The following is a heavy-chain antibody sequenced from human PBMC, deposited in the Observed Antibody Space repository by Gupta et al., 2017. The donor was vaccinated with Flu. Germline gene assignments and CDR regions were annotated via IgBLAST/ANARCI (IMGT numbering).Heavy chain of an antibody. CDR3: AKGYCSSTSCYPYYFDY. V-gene: IGHV3-23*01. J-gene: IGHJ4*02. CDR2: MSGSGGST. CDR1: GFTFTSYA. Sequence: EVQLLESGGGLVQPGGSLRLSCAASGFTFTSYAMSWVRQAPGKGLEWVSGMSGSGGSTYYADSVKGRFTISRDNSKNTLYLQMNSLRAEDTAAYYCAKGYCSSTSCYPYYFDYWGQGTLVTVSS. D-gene: IGHD2-2*01.